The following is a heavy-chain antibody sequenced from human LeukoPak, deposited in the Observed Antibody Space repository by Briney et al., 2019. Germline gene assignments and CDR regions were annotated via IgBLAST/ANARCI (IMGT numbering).Heavy chain of an antibody. CDR1: GVTVSSNY. CDR3: ARQQDTTAPGY. Sequence: PGGSLRLSRAASGVTVSSNYMNWVRQAPGKGLEWVSILYSGGNTYYADSVKGRFTISRDNSKNTLYLQMNSLRAEDTAVYYCARQQDTTAPGYWGQGTLVTVSS. V-gene: IGHV3-66*04. J-gene: IGHJ4*02. D-gene: IGHD5-18*01. CDR2: LYSGGNT.